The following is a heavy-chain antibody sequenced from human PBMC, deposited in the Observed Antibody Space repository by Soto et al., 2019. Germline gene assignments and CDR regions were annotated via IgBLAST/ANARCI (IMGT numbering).Heavy chain of an antibody. CDR2: VYYTGFT. D-gene: IGHD2-21*01. Sequence: SETLSLTCTVSGDSISSSYYWGWVRRPQGKGLECIGAVYYTGFTYYNPSLKSRLTISLDTSKNQFSLRLSSVTAADTAIYYCARLPVVVIALGYFDPWGPGTLVTVSS. J-gene: IGHJ5*02. V-gene: IGHV4-39*01. CDR1: GDSISSSYY. CDR3: ARLPVVVIALGYFDP.